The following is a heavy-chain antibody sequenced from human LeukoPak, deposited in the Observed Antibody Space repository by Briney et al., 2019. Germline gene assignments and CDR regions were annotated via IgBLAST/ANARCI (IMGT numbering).Heavy chain of an antibody. CDR2: ISWNSGRI. V-gene: IGHV3-9*03. CDR3: AKDISPDFWSGSNFDY. Sequence: GXXLRLSCAASGFTFDDYAMHWVRQAPGKGLEWVSGISWNSGRIVYADSVKGRFTISRDNAKNSLYLQMNSLRAEDMALYYCAKDISPDFWSGSNFDYWGQGTLVTVSS. CDR1: GFTFDDYA. J-gene: IGHJ4*02. D-gene: IGHD3-3*01.